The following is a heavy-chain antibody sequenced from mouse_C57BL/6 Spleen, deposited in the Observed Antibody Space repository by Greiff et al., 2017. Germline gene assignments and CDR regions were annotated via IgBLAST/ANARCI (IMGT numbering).Heavy chain of an antibody. CDR3: ASSLPVYCSGFYWYFDV. V-gene: IGHV1-9*01. Sequence: QVQLQQSGAELMKPGASVKLSCKATGYTFTGYWIEWVKQRPGHGLEWIGEILPGSGSTNYNEKFKGKATFTAGTSSNTTYKQLSSLKAEDSTIYYCASSLPVYCSGFYWYFDVWGTGTTVTVSA. J-gene: IGHJ1*03. CDR2: ILPGSGST. D-gene: IGHD1-1*01. CDR1: GYTFTGYW.